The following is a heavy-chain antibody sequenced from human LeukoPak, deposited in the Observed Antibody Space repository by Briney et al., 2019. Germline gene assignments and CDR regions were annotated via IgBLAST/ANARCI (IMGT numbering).Heavy chain of an antibody. J-gene: IGHJ4*02. V-gene: IGHV3-7*01. CDR2: IKQDGSEK. CDR3: ARARDIGDY. Sequence: GGSLRLSCAASGFTFSSYAMSWVRQAPGKGLEWVANIKQDGSEKYYVDYVKGRFTISRDNAKNSLYLQMNSLRAEDTAVYYCARARDIGDYWGQGTLVTVSS. D-gene: IGHD2-15*01. CDR1: GFTFSSYA.